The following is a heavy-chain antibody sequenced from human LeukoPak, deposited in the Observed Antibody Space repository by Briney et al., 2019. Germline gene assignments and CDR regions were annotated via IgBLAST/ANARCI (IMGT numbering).Heavy chain of an antibody. D-gene: IGHD2-15*01. CDR2: INHSGST. CDR1: GGSFSGYY. CDR3: AMPRYSDDAFDI. V-gene: IGHV4-34*01. J-gene: IGHJ3*02. Sequence: SETLSLTCAVYGGSFSGYYWSWIRQPPGKGLEWIGEINHSGSTNYNPSLKSRVTISVDTSKNQFSLKLSSVTAADTAVYYCAMPRYSDDAFDIWGQGTMVTVSS.